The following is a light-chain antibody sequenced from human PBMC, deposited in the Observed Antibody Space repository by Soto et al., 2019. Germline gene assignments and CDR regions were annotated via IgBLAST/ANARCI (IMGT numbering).Light chain of an antibody. CDR1: QSVAGSY. CDR2: GAS. Sequence: VLTQSPGTLSLPPGERATLSCRAIQSVAGSYLAWYQQKPGQAPRLLIYGASSRATGFPDRFSGSGSGTDFTLTISGLEPEDSAVYYCQQYGSSSEITFGQGTRLEIK. J-gene: IGKJ5*01. V-gene: IGKV3-20*01. CDR3: QQYGSSSEIT.